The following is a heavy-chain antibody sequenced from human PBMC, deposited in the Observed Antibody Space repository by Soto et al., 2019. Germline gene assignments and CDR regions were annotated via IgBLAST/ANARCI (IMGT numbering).Heavy chain of an antibody. Sequence: AAVKVSCKASGYTFNTYGITWVRQAPGQGLEWMGWINPYNGNTKFAQKLQDRVTMTTATSTSTAYMELASLRSDDTAVYYCARGCIAVTTHLCYWGQGTLVTVSS. CDR2: INPYNGNT. CDR1: GYTFNTYG. D-gene: IGHD4-17*01. J-gene: IGHJ4*02. V-gene: IGHV1-18*01. CDR3: ARGCIAVTTHLCY.